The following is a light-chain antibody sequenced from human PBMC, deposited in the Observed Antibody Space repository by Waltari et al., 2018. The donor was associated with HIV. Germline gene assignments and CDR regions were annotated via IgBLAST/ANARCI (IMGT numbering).Light chain of an antibody. J-gene: IGLJ1*01. CDR3: SSYTGRNSPYV. Sequence: QSALTQPASVSGSPGQSITISCTSSNSDFGASKYVSWYQQLPGKAPKLIISDVSNRPSGVSSRFSGSKSGNTASLTISGLQAEDEGDYYCSSYTGRNSPYVFGTGTKVTVL. V-gene: IGLV2-14*03. CDR2: DVS. CDR1: NSDFGASKY.